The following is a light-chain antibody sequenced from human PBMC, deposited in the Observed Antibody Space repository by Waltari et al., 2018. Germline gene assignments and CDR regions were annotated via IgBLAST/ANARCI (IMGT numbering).Light chain of an antibody. Sequence: VLTHSPGPLSFSPGERATLSCRARQSVSRSFAWYQQKPGQAPKLLIYGASTWATGIPDRFTGSGSGTDFSLTISSLEPEDFAIYYCQQYERFPATFGQGTKVEIK. J-gene: IGKJ1*01. CDR1: QSVSRS. CDR2: GAS. V-gene: IGKV3-20*01. CDR3: QQYERFPAT.